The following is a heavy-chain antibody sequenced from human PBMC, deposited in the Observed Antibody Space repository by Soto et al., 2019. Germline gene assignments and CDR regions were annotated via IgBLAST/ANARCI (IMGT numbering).Heavy chain of an antibody. CDR3: ARQLPVGATSWFDP. Sequence: SETLSLTCTVSGGSISSSNYYWGWIRQPPGKGLEWIGNIYYSGRTYYNASLSSRVTISVDTSKNQFSLRLTSVTAADTAIYYCARQLPVGATSWFDPWGQGTLVTVSS. J-gene: IGHJ5*02. V-gene: IGHV4-39*01. CDR1: GGSISSSNYY. D-gene: IGHD1-26*01. CDR2: IYYSGRT.